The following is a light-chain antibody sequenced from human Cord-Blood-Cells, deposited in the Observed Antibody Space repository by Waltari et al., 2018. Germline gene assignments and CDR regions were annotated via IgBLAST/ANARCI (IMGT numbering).Light chain of an antibody. J-gene: IGKJ1*01. Sequence: DIQMTQSPSSLSASVGDRVTITCRASQGMRNDLGWYQQNPGQAPKRLIYAASSLQSWVPSRFSGSGSGTEFTLTISSQQPEDFATDSGLQHNSYPWAVGQGTKVEIK. CDR2: AAS. CDR1: QGMRND. CDR3: LQHNSYPWA. V-gene: IGKV1-17*01.